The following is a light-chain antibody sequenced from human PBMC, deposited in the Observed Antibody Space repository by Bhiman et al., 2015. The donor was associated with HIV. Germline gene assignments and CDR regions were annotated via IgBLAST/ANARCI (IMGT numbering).Light chain of an antibody. J-gene: IGLJ2*01. V-gene: IGLV2-14*03. CDR3: SSKTTSPTFHVL. Sequence: QSALTQPASVSGSPGQSITISCTGTISDIGGYDYVSWYQQHPGKAPKLIIYDVSKWPAGVSSRFSGSKSGNTASLAISGLQAEDEADYYCSSKTTSPTFHVLFGGGTKLTVL. CDR1: ISDIGGYDY. CDR2: DVS.